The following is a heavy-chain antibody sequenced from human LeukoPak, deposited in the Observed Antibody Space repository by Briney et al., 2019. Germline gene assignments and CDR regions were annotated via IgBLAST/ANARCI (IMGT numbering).Heavy chain of an antibody. J-gene: IGHJ4*02. D-gene: IGHD5-18*01. CDR3: AGGRIQLWLRHAYYFVY. CDR1: GGSFSGYY. V-gene: IGHV4-34*01. Sequence: PSETLSLTSAVHGGSFSGYYWSWSRHPLGEGVEWSWEINHSGSTNNNPSLTSRVTISVQTSKKQFSLKLNSMTAADTAGYSCAGGRIQLWLRHAYYFVYWRGGTLV. CDR2: INHSGST.